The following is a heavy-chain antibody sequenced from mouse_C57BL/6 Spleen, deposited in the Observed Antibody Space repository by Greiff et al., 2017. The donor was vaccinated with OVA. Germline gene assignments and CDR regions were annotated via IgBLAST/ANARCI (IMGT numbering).Heavy chain of an antibody. J-gene: IGHJ2*01. D-gene: IGHD1-1*01. CDR2: INPNNGGT. CDR3: ARGYYGSRYFDY. V-gene: IGHV1-18*01. Sequence: EVQLQQSGPELVKPGASVKIPCKASGYTFTDYNMDWVKQSHGKSLEWIGDINPNNGGTIYNQKFKGKATLTVDKSSSTAYMELRSLTSEDTAVYDCARGYYGSRYFDYWGQGTTLTVSS. CDR1: GYTFTDYN.